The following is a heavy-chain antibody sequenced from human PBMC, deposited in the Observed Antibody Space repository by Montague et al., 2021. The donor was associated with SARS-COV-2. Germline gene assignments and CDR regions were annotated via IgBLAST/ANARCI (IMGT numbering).Heavy chain of an antibody. Sequence: SETLSLTCTVSGGSVSSYYWSWIRQPPGKGLQWLGYIYYSGSTDYNPSLKSRVTMSVDTSTNQLYPRLNSEITADTAVYFCARAGGFYDYWSGYSSSAGWFDPWGQGILVTVSS. CDR3: ARAGGFYDYWSGYSSSAGWFDP. J-gene: IGHJ5*02. D-gene: IGHD3-3*01. CDR2: IYYSGST. V-gene: IGHV4-59*02. CDR1: GGSVSSYY.